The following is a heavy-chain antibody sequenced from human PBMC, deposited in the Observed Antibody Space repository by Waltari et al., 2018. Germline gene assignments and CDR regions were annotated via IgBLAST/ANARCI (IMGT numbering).Heavy chain of an antibody. CDR3: ARDSSSWEDAFDI. Sequence: EVPLVQPGARVKKPGACLKVSCKGSGDGCTSSCIDRVSQMPGKGLEWMGIIYPGDSDTRYSPSFQGQVTISADKSISTAYLQWSSLKASDTAMYYCARDSSSWEDAFDIWGQGTMVTVSS. CDR2: IYPGDSDT. D-gene: IGHD6-13*01. V-gene: IGHV5-51*01. CDR1: GDGCTSSC. J-gene: IGHJ3*02.